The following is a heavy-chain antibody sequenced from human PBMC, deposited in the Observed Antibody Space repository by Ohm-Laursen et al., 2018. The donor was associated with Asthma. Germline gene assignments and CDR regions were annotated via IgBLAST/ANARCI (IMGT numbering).Heavy chain of an antibody. J-gene: IGHJ4*02. D-gene: IGHD5-24*01. CDR1: GFTFNKHH. Sequence: SLRLSCAASGFTFNKHHMTWVRQAPGKGLEWVSAIDGSGGRTYYADSVKGRFTISRDNSKNTLYLQMNSLRAEDTAVYYCARDHGDGYITDYWGQGTLVTVSS. CDR3: ARDHGDGYITDY. V-gene: IGHV3-23*01. CDR2: IDGSGGRT.